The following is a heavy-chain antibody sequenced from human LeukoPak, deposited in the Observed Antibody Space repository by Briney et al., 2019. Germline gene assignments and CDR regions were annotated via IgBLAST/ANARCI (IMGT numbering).Heavy chain of an antibody. D-gene: IGHD4-11*01. CDR3: ARGLGRAEGLHRINYFDS. V-gene: IGHV3-21*01. J-gene: IGHJ4*02. CDR2: ISSSSSYI. Sequence: KSGGSLRLSCAASGFTFSSYSMNWVRQAPGKGLEWVSSISSSSSYIYNADSVKGRCTISRDNAKNTLYLQMNSLRAEDTAVYYCARGLGRAEGLHRINYFDSWGQGTLVTVSS. CDR1: GFTFSSYS.